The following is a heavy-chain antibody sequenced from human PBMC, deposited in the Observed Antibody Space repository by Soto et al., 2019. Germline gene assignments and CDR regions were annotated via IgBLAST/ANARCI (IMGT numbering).Heavy chain of an antibody. CDR1: GDSVSSNSAA. CDR3: ARDHIVVVPAAIIYYYGMGV. D-gene: IGHD2-2*01. J-gene: IGHJ6*02. CDR2: TYYRSKWYN. Sequence: SQTLSRACAISGDSVSSNSAAWNWIRQSPSRGLEWLGRTYYRSKWYNDYAVSVKSRITIDPDTSKNQFSLQLNSVTPEDTAVYYCARDHIVVVPAAIIYYYGMGVWGQGTTVTVSS. V-gene: IGHV6-1*01.